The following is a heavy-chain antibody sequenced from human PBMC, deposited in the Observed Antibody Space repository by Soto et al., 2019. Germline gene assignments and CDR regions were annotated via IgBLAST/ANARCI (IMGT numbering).Heavy chain of an antibody. J-gene: IGHJ6*02. CDR3: AREVYSSSLPTYCYYYGMDV. CDR1: GFTFSDYY. CDR2: ISSSGSTI. Sequence: QVQLVESGGGLVKPGGSLRLSCAASGFTFSDYYMSWIRQAPGKGLEWVSYISSSGSTIYYADAVKGRFTISRDNAKNSLYLQMNSLRAEDTAVYYCAREVYSSSLPTYCYYYGMDVWGQGATVTVSS. V-gene: IGHV3-11*01. D-gene: IGHD6-6*01.